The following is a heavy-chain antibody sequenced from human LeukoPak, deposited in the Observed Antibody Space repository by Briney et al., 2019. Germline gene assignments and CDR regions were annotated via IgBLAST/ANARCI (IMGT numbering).Heavy chain of an antibody. CDR2: IYSGGST. D-gene: IGHD3-22*01. V-gene: IGHV3-66*01. Sequence: GRSLRLSCAASGFTFDEYAMHWVRQAPGKGLEWVSVIYSGGSTYYADSVKGRFTISRDNSKNTLYLQMNSLRAEDTAVYYCARESGRRYYDSSGYYPIDYWGQGTLVTVSS. CDR3: ARESGRRYYDSSGYYPIDY. CDR1: GFTFDEYA. J-gene: IGHJ4*02.